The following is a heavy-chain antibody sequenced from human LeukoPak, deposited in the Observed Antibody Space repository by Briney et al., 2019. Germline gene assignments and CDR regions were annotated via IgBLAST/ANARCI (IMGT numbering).Heavy chain of an antibody. J-gene: IGHJ3*02. Sequence: SETLSLTCTVSGGSISGYYWSWIRQPPGKGLEWIGYIYYTGNTKYSPSFKSRVTISVDKSKNQFSLKLRSVTAADTAVYYGARLQRITMNAFDIWGQGTMATVSS. D-gene: IGHD3-22*01. CDR2: IYYTGNT. V-gene: IGHV4-59*12. CDR1: GGSISGYY. CDR3: ARLQRITMNAFDI.